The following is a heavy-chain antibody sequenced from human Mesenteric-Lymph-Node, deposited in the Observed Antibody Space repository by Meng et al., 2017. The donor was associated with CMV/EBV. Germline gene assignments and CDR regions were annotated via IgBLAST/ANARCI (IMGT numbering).Heavy chain of an antibody. CDR3: AKDSSDDFWSAYFPFYNYGMDV. J-gene: IGHJ6*02. CDR1: GFTFDDYA. CDR2: ISWNSGSI. D-gene: IGHD3-3*01. Sequence: SLKISCAASGFTFDDYAMHWVRQAPGKGLEWVSGISWNSGSIGYADSVKGRFTISRDNSKNTLYLQMNSLRAEDTAVYYCAKDSSDDFWSAYFPFYNYGMDVWGQGATVTVSS. V-gene: IGHV3-9*01.